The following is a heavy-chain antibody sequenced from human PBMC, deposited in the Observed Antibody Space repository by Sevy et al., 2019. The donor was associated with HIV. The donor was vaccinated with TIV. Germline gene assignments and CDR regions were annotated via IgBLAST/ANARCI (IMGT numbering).Heavy chain of an antibody. D-gene: IGHD1-26*01. CDR1: GFTFRTYA. Sequence: GGSLRLSCAASGFTFRTYALHWLRQAPGRGLEWLALISSNGDNAFYANSVRGRLTVSRDNSMNTLSLQMSSLTAEDTAVYYCARGPEWELTSFLSHWGQGTLVTVSS. J-gene: IGHJ4*02. V-gene: IGHV3-30-3*01. CDR2: ISSNGDNA. CDR3: ARGPEWELTSFLSH.